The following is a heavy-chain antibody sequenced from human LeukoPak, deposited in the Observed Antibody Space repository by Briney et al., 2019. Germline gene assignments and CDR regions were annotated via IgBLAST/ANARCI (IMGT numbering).Heavy chain of an antibody. CDR1: GGSFSGYY. Sequence: PSVTLSLTCAVYGGSFSGYYWSWIRQPPGKGLEWIGEINHSGSTNYNPSLKSRVTTSVDTSKNQFSLKLSSVTAADTAVYYCARPGSSGTEDYWGQGTLVTVSS. CDR2: INHSGST. D-gene: IGHD6-13*01. J-gene: IGHJ4*02. CDR3: ARPGSSGTEDY. V-gene: IGHV4-34*01.